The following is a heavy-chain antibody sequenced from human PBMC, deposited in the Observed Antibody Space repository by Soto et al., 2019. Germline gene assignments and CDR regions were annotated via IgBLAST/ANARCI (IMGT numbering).Heavy chain of an antibody. CDR2: INPSGGTT. CDR3: ARGKDLTWFDP. V-gene: IGHV1-46*03. D-gene: IGHD7-27*01. J-gene: IGHJ5*02. Sequence: ASVKVSCKASGGTFSSYAIIWVRQAPGQGLEWMGIINPSGGTTSYAQKFQGRVTMTRDTSTSTVYMELSSLRSEDTAVYYCARGKDLTWFDPWGQGTLVTVSS. CDR1: GGTFSSYA.